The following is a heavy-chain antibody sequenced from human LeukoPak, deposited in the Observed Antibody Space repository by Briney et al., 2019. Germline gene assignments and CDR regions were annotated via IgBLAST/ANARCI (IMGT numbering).Heavy chain of an antibody. CDR2: INPSGGTT. Sequence: ASVKVSCKASGYTFTSYYMHWVRQAPGQGLEWMGIINPSGGTTTYAQKFQGRVTMTRDTSTSTVYMELSSLRSEDTAVYFCARGGTWTIYYFDYWGQGTLVTVSS. D-gene: IGHD3/OR15-3a*01. V-gene: IGHV1-46*01. CDR3: ARGGTWTIYYFDY. J-gene: IGHJ4*02. CDR1: GYTFTSYY.